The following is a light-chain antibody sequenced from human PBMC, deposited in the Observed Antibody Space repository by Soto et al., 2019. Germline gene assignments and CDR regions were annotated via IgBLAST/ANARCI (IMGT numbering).Light chain of an antibody. CDR3: SSYEASNTVV. J-gene: IGLJ2*01. CDR1: TTDVGGYNY. V-gene: IGLV2-8*01. Sequence: QSVLTQPPSASGSPGQSVTFSCTGTTTDVGGYNYVSWYQQHPGKAPKLIIYEVNKRPSGVPHRFSCSKSGTTASLTVSGLQDEDEADYYCSSYEASNTVVFGGGTKLTVL. CDR2: EVN.